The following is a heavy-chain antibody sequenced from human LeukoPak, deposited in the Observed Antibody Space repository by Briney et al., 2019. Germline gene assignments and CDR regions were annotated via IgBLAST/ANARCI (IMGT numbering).Heavy chain of an antibody. CDR3: ARGGYSSGWIFHY. CDR2: ISSSSSYI. D-gene: IGHD6-19*01. V-gene: IGHV3-21*01. J-gene: IGHJ4*02. Sequence: GGSLRLSCAASVVTFSICSINCVPDAPGKGREWVSSISSSSSYIYSTDSVKGRFTISRYNAKNSLYLQMNSLRAEDPAVYYCARGGYSSGWIFHYWGQGTLVTVSS. CDR1: VVTFSICS.